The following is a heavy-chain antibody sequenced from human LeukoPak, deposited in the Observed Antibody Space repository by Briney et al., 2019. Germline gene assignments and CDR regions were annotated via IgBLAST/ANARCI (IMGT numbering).Heavy chain of an antibody. CDR2: IYYSGST. V-gene: IGHV4-39*01. CDR3: ARIDFWSGYIDY. CDR1: GGSISSSSYY. Sequence: SETLSLTCTVSGGSISSSSYYWGWIRQPPGKGLEWIGSIYYSGSTYYNPSLKSRVTISVDTSKNQFSLKLSSVTAADTAVYYCARIDFWSGYIDYWGQGTLVTVSS. D-gene: IGHD3-3*01. J-gene: IGHJ4*02.